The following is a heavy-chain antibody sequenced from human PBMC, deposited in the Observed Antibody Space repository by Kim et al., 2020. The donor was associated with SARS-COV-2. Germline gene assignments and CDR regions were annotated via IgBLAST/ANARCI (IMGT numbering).Heavy chain of an antibody. J-gene: IGHJ6*03. CDR1: GGSISSYY. CDR2: IYYSGST. D-gene: IGHD3-3*01. CDR3: ARHYSSRITIFGVVNHMDV. V-gene: IGHV4-59*08. Sequence: SETLSLTYTVSGGSISSYYWSWIRQPPGKGLEWIGYIYYSGSTNYNPSLKSRVTISVDTSKNQFSLKLSSVTAADTAVYYCARHYSSRITIFGVVNHMDVWGKGTTVTVSS.